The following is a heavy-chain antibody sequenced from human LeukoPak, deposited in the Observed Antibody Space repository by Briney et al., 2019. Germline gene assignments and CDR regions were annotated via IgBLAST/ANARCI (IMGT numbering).Heavy chain of an antibody. D-gene: IGHD2-2*01. CDR3: AKIPSYCSSTSCSQGDAFDI. CDR2: ISYDGSNK. V-gene: IGHV3-30*18. J-gene: IGHJ3*02. Sequence: GGSLRLSCAASGFTFSSYGMHWVRQAPGKGLEWVAVISYDGSNKYYADSVKGRFTISRDNSKNTLYLQMNSLRAEDTAVYYCAKIPSYCSSTSCSQGDAFDIWGQGTMVTVSS. CDR1: GFTFSSYG.